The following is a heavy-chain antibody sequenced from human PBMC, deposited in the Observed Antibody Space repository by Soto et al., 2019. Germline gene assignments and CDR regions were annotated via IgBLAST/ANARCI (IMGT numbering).Heavy chain of an antibody. Sequence: EVQLLESGGGLVKPGGSLRLSCAASGFTFSDYSMNWVRQAPEKGLEWVSSITSSSTYIYYADSVDGRFTISRHNAKKSLYLQMNLPTAEDTAVYYCAIDQPSIAYYFDSRGQGTLVTVSS. J-gene: IGHJ4*02. CDR3: AIDQPSIAYYFDS. CDR1: GFTFSDYS. D-gene: IGHD3-3*02. CDR2: ITSSSTYI. V-gene: IGHV3-21*01.